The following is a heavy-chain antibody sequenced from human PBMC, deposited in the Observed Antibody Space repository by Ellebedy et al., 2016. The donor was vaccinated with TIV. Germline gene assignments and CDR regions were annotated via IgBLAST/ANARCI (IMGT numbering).Heavy chain of an antibody. J-gene: IGHJ3*01. CDR1: GGSTNGHY. D-gene: IGHD3-10*01. V-gene: IGHV4-59*08. Sequence: MPSETLSLTCTVSGGSTNGHYWSWIRQPPGKGLESLGFIHYTGATKYTPALQSRVTISLDASKNQFSLKLTSVTAAATAVYYCARQRSFRAVPDAFDFWGQGTMIIVSS. CDR3: ARQRSFRAVPDAFDF. CDR2: IHYTGAT.